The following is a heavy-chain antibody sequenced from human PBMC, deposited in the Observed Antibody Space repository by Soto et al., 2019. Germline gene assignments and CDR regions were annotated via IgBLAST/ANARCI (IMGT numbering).Heavy chain of an antibody. CDR3: AKHGYSYGYMDWDY. Sequence: SETLSLTCTVSGVSIRSNNYYWGWIRQPPGKGLEWIGSIYYSGNTYYNPSLKSRVTISVDTSKNQFSLKLNSMTAADTAVYYCAKHGYSYGYMDWDYWAQGTLVTGSS. CDR1: GVSIRSNNYY. V-gene: IGHV4-39*01. CDR2: IYYSGNT. J-gene: IGHJ4*01. D-gene: IGHD5-18*01.